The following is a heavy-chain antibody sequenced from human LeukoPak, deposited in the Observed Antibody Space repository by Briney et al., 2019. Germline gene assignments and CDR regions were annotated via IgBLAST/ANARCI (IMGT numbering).Heavy chain of an antibody. V-gene: IGHV3-74*01. J-gene: IGHJ4*02. Sequence: GGSLRLSCAASGFTFSSYWMHWVRQAPGKGLVWVSRINSDGSSTTYADSVKGRFTVSRDNAKNTLYLQMNSLRAEDTAVYYCAMSYYGSVYWGQGTLVTVSS. CDR2: INSDGSST. CDR3: AMSYYGSVY. D-gene: IGHD3-10*01. CDR1: GFTFSSYW.